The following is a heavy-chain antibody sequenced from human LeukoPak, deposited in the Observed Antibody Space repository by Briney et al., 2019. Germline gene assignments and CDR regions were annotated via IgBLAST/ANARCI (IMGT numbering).Heavy chain of an antibody. D-gene: IGHD3-22*01. Sequence: SETLSLTCTVSGASISSRSYYWGWVRQPPGKGLEWVGSIYYSGSTYYNPSLQSLITMSVNTSNNHVSLKVPSVTAADTAVYYCARHEPSSFYYESRGNWFDPWGQGTLVTVSS. J-gene: IGHJ5*02. CDR2: IYYSGST. CDR1: GASISSRSYY. V-gene: IGHV4-39*01. CDR3: ARHEPSSFYYESRGNWFDP.